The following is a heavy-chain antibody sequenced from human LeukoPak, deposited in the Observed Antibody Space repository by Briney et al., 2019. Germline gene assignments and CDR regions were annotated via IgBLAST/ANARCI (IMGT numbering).Heavy chain of an antibody. CDR3: ARARRVAYNWFDP. V-gene: IGHV3-7*01. CDR1: GFTFSTYW. CDR2: IKQDESQK. Sequence: GGSLRLSCAASGFTFSTYWMNWVRQAPGKGLEWVANIKQDESQKYYVDSVKGRFTISRDNAKNSLYLQMNSLRAEDTAAYYCARARRVAYNWFDPWGQGTLVTVPS. D-gene: IGHD2-15*01. J-gene: IGHJ5*02.